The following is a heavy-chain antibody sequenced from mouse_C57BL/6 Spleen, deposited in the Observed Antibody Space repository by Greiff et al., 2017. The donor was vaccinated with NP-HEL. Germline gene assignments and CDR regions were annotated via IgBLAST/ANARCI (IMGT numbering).Heavy chain of an antibody. CDR3: ARKDYYGSSEYFDV. D-gene: IGHD1-1*01. V-gene: IGHV1-50*01. J-gene: IGHJ1*03. CDR2: IDPSDSYT. CDR1: GYTFTSYW. Sequence: VQLQQSGAELVKPGASVKLSCKASGYTFTSYWMQWVKQRPGQGLEWIGEIDPSDSYTNYNQKFKGKATLTVDTSSSTAYMQLSSLTSEDSAVYYCARKDYYGSSEYFDVWGTRTTVTVSS.